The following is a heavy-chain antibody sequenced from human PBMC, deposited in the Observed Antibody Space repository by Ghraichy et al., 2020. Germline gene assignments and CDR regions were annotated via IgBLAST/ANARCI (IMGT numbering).Heavy chain of an antibody. CDR2: INPSGGST. D-gene: IGHD2-2*01. CDR3: ARDPYCSSTSCYYYYYGMDV. CDR1: GYTFTSYY. J-gene: IGHJ6*02. V-gene: IGHV1-46*01. Sequence: ASVKVSCKASGYTFTSYYMHWVRQAPGQGLEWMGIINPSGGSTSYAQKFQGRVTMTRDTSTSTVYMELSSLRSEDTAVYYCARDPYCSSTSCYYYYYGMDVWGQGTTVTVSS.